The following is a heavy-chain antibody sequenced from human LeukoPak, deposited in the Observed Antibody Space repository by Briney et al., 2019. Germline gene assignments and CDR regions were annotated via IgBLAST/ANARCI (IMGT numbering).Heavy chain of an antibody. Sequence: SETLSLTCTVSGGSISSSSYYWGWIRQPPGTGLEWIGSIYYSGSTYYNPSLKSRVTISVDTSKNQFSLKLSSVTAADTAVYYCARLGYSYGHFDYWGQGTLVTVSS. CDR1: GGSISSSSYY. V-gene: IGHV4-39*01. D-gene: IGHD5-18*01. CDR2: IYYSGST. J-gene: IGHJ4*02. CDR3: ARLGYSYGHFDY.